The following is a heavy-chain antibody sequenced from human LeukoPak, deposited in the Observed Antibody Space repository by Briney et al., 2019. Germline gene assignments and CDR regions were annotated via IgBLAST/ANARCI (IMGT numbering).Heavy chain of an antibody. CDR3: ARVLGRRGSYYEGPVGAFDI. D-gene: IGHD1-26*01. Sequence: ASVKVSCKASGYTFTSYGISWVRQAPGQGLEWMGWISAYNGNTNYAQKLQGRVTMTTDTSTSTAYMELRSLRSDDTAVYYCARVLGRRGSYYEGPVGAFDIWGQGTMVTVSS. CDR1: GYTFTSYG. J-gene: IGHJ3*02. CDR2: ISAYNGNT. V-gene: IGHV1-18*01.